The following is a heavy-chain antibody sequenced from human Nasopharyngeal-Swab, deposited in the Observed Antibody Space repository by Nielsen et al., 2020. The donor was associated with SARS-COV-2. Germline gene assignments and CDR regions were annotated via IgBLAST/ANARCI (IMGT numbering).Heavy chain of an antibody. J-gene: IGHJ4*02. D-gene: IGHD5-18*01. Sequence: ASVKVSCKASGYTFTSYAMHWVRQAPGQRLEWMGWINAGNGNTKYSQKFQGRVTITRDTSASTAYMELSSLRSEDTAVYYCARDSYGWNYFDYWGQGTLVTVPS. CDR1: GYTFTSYA. CDR2: INAGNGNT. V-gene: IGHV1-3*01. CDR3: ARDSYGWNYFDY.